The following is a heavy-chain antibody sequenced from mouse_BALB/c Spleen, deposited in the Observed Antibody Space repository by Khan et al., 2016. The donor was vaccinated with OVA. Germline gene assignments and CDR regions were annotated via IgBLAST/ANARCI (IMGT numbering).Heavy chain of an antibody. CDR1: GYSFTSYL. Sequence: EVQLQQPGTVLARPGASVKMSCKASGYSFTSYLIPRVKLRSGQGLEGIGDIFPGHSDTTPNQKFKDKAKLTAGTSANTTYIELSSLTNEDSAVYYCTRSGYSSFAYWGQGTLVTVSA. CDR2: IFPGHSDT. V-gene: IGHV1-5*01. CDR3: TRSGYSSFAY. J-gene: IGHJ3*01. D-gene: IGHD1-3*01.